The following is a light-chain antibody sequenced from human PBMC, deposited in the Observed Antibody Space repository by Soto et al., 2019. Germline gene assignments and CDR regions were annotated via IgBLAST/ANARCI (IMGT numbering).Light chain of an antibody. J-gene: IGLJ3*02. CDR3: SAYISSNIV. CDR2: EVS. CDR1: RSDVADYNY. Sequence: QSALTQPASVSGSPGQSITISRTGTRSDVADYNYVSWYQQHPGKAPKLMIYEVSYRPSGISNRFSGSKSGNTASLTISGLQAEDEADYYCSAYISSNIVFGGGTKVTVL. V-gene: IGLV2-14*01.